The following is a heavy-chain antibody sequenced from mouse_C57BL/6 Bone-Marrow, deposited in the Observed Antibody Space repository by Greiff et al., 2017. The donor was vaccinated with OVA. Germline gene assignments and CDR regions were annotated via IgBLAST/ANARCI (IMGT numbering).Heavy chain of an antibody. D-gene: IGHD2-5*01. Sequence: DVQLVESGGGLVKPGGSLKLSCAASGFTFSSYAMSWVRQTPEKRLEWVATISDGGSYTYYPDNVKGRFTISRDNAKNNLYLQMSHLKSEDTAMYYCARECSNYFIYFDYWGQGTTLTVSS. J-gene: IGHJ2*01. CDR2: ISDGGSYT. CDR1: GFTFSSYA. V-gene: IGHV5-4*01. CDR3: ARECSNYFIYFDY.